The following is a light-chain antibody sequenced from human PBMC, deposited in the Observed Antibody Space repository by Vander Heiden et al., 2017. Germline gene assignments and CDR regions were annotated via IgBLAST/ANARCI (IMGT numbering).Light chain of an antibody. CDR2: KAS. CDR3: QQYNTYSRT. V-gene: IGKV1-5*03. Sequence: DIQMPQSPSTLSASVGDRVTITCRASQSISSWLAWYQQKPGKAPKLLIYKASSLESGVPSRFNGSGSGTEFTLTISSLQPDDFATYYCQQYNTYSRTFGQGTKVEIK. J-gene: IGKJ1*01. CDR1: QSISSW.